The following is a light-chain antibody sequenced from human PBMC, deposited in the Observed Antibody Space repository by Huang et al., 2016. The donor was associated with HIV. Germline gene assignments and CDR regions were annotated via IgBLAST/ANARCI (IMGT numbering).Light chain of an antibody. CDR2: AAS. V-gene: IGKV1-39*01. J-gene: IGKJ3*01. CDR3: QQSYSSPLFT. Sequence: DIQMTQSPSSLSASIGDRVTITCRASQSISNYLNWYPQILGKAPKLLIYAASSLQSGVPARFSGSGSGTDFTLTISSLQPEDFATYYCQQSYSSPLFTFGPGTKVDIK. CDR1: QSISNY.